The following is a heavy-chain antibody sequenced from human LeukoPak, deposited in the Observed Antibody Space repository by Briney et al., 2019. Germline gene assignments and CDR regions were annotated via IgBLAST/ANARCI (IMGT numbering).Heavy chain of an antibody. D-gene: IGHD1-26*01. V-gene: IGHV3-23*01. CDR1: GFSFGNSD. J-gene: IGHJ6*01. CDR3: AKMKGHPLPKYYMDV. Sequence: GGSLRLSCAATGFSFGNSDMNWFRQAPGEGPHWVANINYNGRSTSYADSVKGRSTISRDNSKNTLYLEMNSLRAEDTAIYYCAKMKGHPLPKYYMDVWGQGTTATVSS. CDR2: INYNGRST.